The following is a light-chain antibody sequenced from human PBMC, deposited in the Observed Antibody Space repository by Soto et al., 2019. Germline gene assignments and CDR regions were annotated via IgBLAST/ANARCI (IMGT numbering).Light chain of an antibody. V-gene: IGKV1-17*01. CDR1: QGISNL. CDR3: LQHNTYPYT. CDR2: AAS. Sequence: DIQMTQSPSSLSASVGDRVTITCRASQGISNLLGWFQHKPAKAPKRLIYAASSLQGGVPSRFSGSASGTEFPITSTGVQPEDFADYYCLQHNTYPYTFGQGTKLEIK. J-gene: IGKJ2*01.